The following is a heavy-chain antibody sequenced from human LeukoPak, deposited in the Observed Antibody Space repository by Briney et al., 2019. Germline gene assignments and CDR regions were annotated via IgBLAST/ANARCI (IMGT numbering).Heavy chain of an antibody. CDR3: ARQGGYYDSSGIC. J-gene: IGHJ4*02. CDR2: IYHSGST. CDR1: GYSISSGYY. D-gene: IGHD3-22*01. Sequence: PSETLSLTCTVSGYSISSGYYWGWIRQPPGKGLEWIGSIYHSGSTYYNPSLKSRVTISVDTSKNQFSLKLSSVTAAGTAVYYCARQGGYYDSSGICWGQGTLVTVSS. V-gene: IGHV4-38-2*02.